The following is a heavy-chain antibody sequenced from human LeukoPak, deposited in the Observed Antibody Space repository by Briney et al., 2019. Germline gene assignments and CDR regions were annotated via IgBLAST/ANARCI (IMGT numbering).Heavy chain of an antibody. V-gene: IGHV1-8*01. CDR1: VYTFTSYD. CDR2: MNPNSGNT. J-gene: IGHJ4*02. D-gene: IGHD6-19*01. CDR3: ATSGWYSMTTDY. Sequence: ASVKVSCKASVYTFTSYDINWVRQATGQGLEWMGWMNPNSGNTGYAQKFQGRVTMTRNTSTSTAYMELSSLRSEDTAVYYCATSGWYSMTTDYWGQGTLVTVSS.